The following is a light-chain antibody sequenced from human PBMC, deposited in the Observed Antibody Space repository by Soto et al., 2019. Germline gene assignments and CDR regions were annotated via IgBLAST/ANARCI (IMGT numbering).Light chain of an antibody. CDR1: QSVSRY. V-gene: IGKV3-11*01. CDR3: QHRSVWPVS. J-gene: IGKJ5*01. CDR2: DAS. Sequence: IVLTQSPATLSLSPGERATLSCRASQSVSRYLFWYQQKPGLAPRLLIYDASNRATGVPARFSGSGSGTDFTLTISSLEPEDFAVYYCQHRSVWPVSFGQGTRLEI.